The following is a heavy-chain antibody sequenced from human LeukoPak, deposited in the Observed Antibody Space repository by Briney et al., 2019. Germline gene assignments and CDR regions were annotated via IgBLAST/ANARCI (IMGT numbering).Heavy chain of an antibody. CDR3: ARSRRITIFGPDAFDI. J-gene: IGHJ3*02. CDR1: GGSISSGGYY. D-gene: IGHD3-3*01. Sequence: PSQTLSLTCTVSGGSISSGGYYWSWIRQHPGKGLEWIGYIYYSGSTYYNPSLKSRVTISVDTSKNQFSLKLSSVTAADTAVYYCARSRRITIFGPDAFDIWGQGTMVTVSS. V-gene: IGHV4-31*03. CDR2: IYYSGST.